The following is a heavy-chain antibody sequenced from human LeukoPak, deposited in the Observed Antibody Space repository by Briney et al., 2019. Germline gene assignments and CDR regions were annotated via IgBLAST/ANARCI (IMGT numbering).Heavy chain of an antibody. J-gene: IGHJ6*03. V-gene: IGHV3-48*03. Sequence: GGSLRLSCAASGFTFSSYEMNWVRQAPGEGLEWVSYISSSGSTIYYADSVKGRFTISRDNAKNSLYLQMNSLRAEDTAVYYCARVDYYYMDVWGKGTTVTISS. CDR3: ARVDYYYMDV. CDR1: GFTFSSYE. CDR2: ISSSGSTI.